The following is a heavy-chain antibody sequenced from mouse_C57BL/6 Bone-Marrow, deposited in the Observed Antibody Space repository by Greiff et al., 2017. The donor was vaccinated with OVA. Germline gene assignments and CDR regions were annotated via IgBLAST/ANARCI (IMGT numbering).Heavy chain of an antibody. CDR2: IDPSDSYT. V-gene: IGHV1-59*01. J-gene: IGHJ3*01. CDR1: GYTFTSYW. CDR3: ARGGGTTVLGPFAY. D-gene: IGHD1-1*01. Sequence: QVQLQQPGAELVRPGTSVKLSCKASGYTFTSYWMHWVKQRPGQGLEWIGVIDPSDSYTNYNQKFKGKATLTVDKSSSTAYMQLSSLTSEYSAVYYCARGGGTTVLGPFAYWGQGTLVTVSA.